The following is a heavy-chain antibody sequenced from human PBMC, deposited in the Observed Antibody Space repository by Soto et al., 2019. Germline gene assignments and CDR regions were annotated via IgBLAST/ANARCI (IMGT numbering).Heavy chain of an antibody. CDR2: ISAYNGNT. Sequence: ASVKVSCKASGYTFTSYGISWVRQAPGQGLEWMGWISAYNGNTNYAQKLQGRVTMTTDTSTSTAYMELRSLRSDDTAVYYCVRVRQYCSGGSCYSPRYYYFDYWGQGTLVTVSS. CDR3: VRVRQYCSGGSCYSPRYYYFDY. CDR1: GYTFTSYG. D-gene: IGHD2-15*01. J-gene: IGHJ4*02. V-gene: IGHV1-18*01.